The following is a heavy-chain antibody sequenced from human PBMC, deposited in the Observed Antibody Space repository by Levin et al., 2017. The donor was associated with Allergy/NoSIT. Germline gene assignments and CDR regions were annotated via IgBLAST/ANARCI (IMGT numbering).Heavy chain of an antibody. CDR1: GFTFSNYA. D-gene: IGHD3-16*01. Sequence: GESLKISCAASGFTFSNYAMSWVRQAPGKGLEWVSTSGSGGSTYYADSVKGRFTISRDNSKSTLYLQMNSLRVEDTAVYYCAKVGLRLGGDYWGQGTLVTVSS. V-gene: IGHV3-23*01. CDR2: SGSGGST. J-gene: IGHJ4*02. CDR3: AKVGLRLGGDY.